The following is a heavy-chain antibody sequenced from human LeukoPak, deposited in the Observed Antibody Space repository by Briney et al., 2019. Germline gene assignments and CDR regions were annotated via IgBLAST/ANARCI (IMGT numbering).Heavy chain of an antibody. V-gene: IGHV3-30*18. D-gene: IGHD1-1*01. CDR1: GFTFSSYG. CDR3: AKVDDDGFHAFDI. Sequence: PGRSLRLSCAASGFTFSSYGMHWVRQAPGKGLEWVAVITYEGGSKYYADSVKGRFTISRDNSKNTLFLQMNSLRAEDTALYYCAKVDDDGFHAFDIWGQGTMVTVSS. CDR2: ITYEGGSK. J-gene: IGHJ3*02.